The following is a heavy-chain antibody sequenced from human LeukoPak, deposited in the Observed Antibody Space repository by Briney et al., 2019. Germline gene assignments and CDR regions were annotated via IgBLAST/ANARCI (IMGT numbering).Heavy chain of an antibody. D-gene: IGHD1-14*01. CDR1: GFTFDDSA. Sequence: GRSLRLSCAASGFTFDDSAMHWVRQAPGKGLEWISYISADRNVIYYADSVKGRFIISRDNAKNSLYLQMNSLRAEDTAVYYCAGSRYPEPQDLDYWGQGTLVSVSS. V-gene: IGHV3-9*01. CDR2: ISADRNVI. J-gene: IGHJ4*02. CDR3: AGSRYPEPQDLDY.